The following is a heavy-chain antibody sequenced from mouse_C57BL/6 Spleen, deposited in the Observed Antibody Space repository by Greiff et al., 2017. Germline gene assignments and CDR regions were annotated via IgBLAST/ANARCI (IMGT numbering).Heavy chain of an antibody. Sequence: EVQVVESGGDLVKPGGSLKLSCAASGFTFSSYGMSWVRQTPDKRLEWVATISSGGSYTYYPDSVKGRFTISRDNAKNTLYLQMSSLKSEDTAMYYCARPLTGTGYAMDYWGQGTSVTVSS. CDR1: GFTFSSYG. CDR2: ISSGGSYT. CDR3: ARPLTGTGYAMDY. D-gene: IGHD4-1*01. V-gene: IGHV5-6*01. J-gene: IGHJ4*01.